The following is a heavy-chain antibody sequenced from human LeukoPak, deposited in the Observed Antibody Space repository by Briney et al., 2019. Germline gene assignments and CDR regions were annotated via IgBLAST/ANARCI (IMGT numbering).Heavy chain of an antibody. V-gene: IGHV4-61*05. CDR1: GGSISSSSYY. Sequence: PSETLSLTCTVSGGSISSSSYYWAWTRQPPGKGLEWIGYIYYSGSTNYNPSLKSRVTKSVDTSKNQFSLKLSSVTAADTAVYYCARAGSWPSFGGSLWSYYFDYWGQGTLVTVSS. CDR3: ARAGSWPSFGGSLWSYYFDY. D-gene: IGHD1-26*01. CDR2: IYYSGST. J-gene: IGHJ4*02.